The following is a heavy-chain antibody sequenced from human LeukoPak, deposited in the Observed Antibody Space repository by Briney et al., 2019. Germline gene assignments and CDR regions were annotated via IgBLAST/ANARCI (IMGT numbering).Heavy chain of an antibody. CDR3: ARGYSYGFFDY. CDR2: IYYSGST. Sequence: SETLSLTCTVSGGSISSYYWSWIRQPPWKGLEWIGYIYYSGSTNYNPSLKSRVTISVDTSKNQFSLKLSFVTAADTAVYYCARGYSYGFFDYWGQGTLVTVSS. V-gene: IGHV4-59*01. D-gene: IGHD5-18*01. CDR1: GGSISSYY. J-gene: IGHJ4*02.